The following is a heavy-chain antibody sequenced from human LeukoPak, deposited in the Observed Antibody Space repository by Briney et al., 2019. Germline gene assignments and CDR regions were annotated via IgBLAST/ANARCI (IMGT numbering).Heavy chain of an antibody. D-gene: IGHD2-2*01. CDR1: GGSISSYY. CDR3: ARLTTIVVVPAAHDAFDI. J-gene: IGHJ3*02. Sequence: SETLSLTCTVSGGSISSYYWSWIRQPPGKGLEWIGYIYYSGGTNYNPSLKSRVTISVDTSKNQFSLKLSSVTAADTAVYYCARLTTIVVVPAAHDAFDIWGQGTMVTVSS. CDR2: IYYSGGT. V-gene: IGHV4-59*01.